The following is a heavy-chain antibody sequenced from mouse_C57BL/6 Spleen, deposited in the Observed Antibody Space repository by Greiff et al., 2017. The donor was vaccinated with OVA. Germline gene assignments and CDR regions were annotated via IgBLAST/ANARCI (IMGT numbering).Heavy chain of an antibody. V-gene: IGHV3-6*01. J-gene: IGHJ3*01. CDR1: GYSITSGYY. CDR3: AREDDYGSSAFAY. D-gene: IGHD1-1*01. CDR2: ISYAGSY. Sequence: EESGPGLVKPSQSLSLTCSVTGYSITSGYYWNWIRQFPGNKLEWMGYISYAGSYNYNPSPSIRISITRDTSKNQFFLKLNTVATEDTATCYCAREDDYGSSAFAYWGQGTLVTVSA.